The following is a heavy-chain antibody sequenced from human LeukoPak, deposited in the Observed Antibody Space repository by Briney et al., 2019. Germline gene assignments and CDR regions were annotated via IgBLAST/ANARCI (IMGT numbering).Heavy chain of an antibody. J-gene: IGHJ6*04. Sequence: SETLSLTCTVSGGSISSSSYYWDWVRRPPWKGLEWIGNVYCGGNTFYNSSRESRVTISVAMSKNQFSLKLSSLTAADTAVYNGARKGADYFDQDLDVWGKGKSVTVSS. CDR2: VYCGGNT. CDR1: GGSISSSSYY. D-gene: IGHD5-12*01. CDR3: ARKGADYFDQDLDV. V-gene: IGHV4-39*01.